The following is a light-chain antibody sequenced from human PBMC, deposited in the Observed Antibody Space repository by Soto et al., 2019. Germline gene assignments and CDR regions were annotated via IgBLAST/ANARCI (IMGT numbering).Light chain of an antibody. CDR2: TVS. V-gene: IGKV1-39*01. Sequence: DIQMTQSPSSLSASVGDRVTITCRASQNISIYLNWYQQKPGKAPKLLIYTVSNLQSGVPSRFSADGSGTDFTLTISSLQTEDFATYSCQQSSSTPPFTFGPGTKVDIK. J-gene: IGKJ3*01. CDR1: QNISIY. CDR3: QQSSSTPPFT.